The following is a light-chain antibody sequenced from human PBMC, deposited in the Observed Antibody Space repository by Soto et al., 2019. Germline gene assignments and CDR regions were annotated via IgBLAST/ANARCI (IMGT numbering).Light chain of an antibody. Sequence: SYERTQPPSGSVAPGQTARITCGGDNVGGESVQWYHQKPGQAPVLVLYDARDRPSWIPERFSGSNSGNTATLIIGSVEDGDEADFYCQVWDTITDQYIFGSGTKVTVL. CDR1: NVGGES. J-gene: IGLJ1*01. V-gene: IGLV3-21*02. CDR2: DAR. CDR3: QVWDTITDQYI.